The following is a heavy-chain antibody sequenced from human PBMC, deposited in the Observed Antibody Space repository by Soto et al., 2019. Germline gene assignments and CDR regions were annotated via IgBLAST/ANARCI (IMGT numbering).Heavy chain of an antibody. Sequence: GESLKISCNGSGYRFTRYWIGCVRQMPGKGLEWMGIIYPGDSDTRYSPSFQGQVTISADKSISTAYLQWSSLKASDTAMCYCARPPSLYSSGLDYWGQGTLVTVSS. J-gene: IGHJ4*02. CDR3: ARPPSLYSSGLDY. CDR1: GYRFTRYW. CDR2: IYPGDSDT. D-gene: IGHD6-19*01. V-gene: IGHV5-51*01.